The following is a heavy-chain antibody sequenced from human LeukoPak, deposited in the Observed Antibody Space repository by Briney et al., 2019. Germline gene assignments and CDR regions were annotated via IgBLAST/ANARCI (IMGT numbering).Heavy chain of an antibody. J-gene: IGHJ4*02. Sequence: GALRLSCAASGFTFSDYYMSWIRQAPGKGLEWVSYISSSGSTIYYADSVKGRFTISRDNAKNSLYLQMNSLRAEDTAVYYCARANSGYDDYFDYWGQGTLVTVSS. CDR3: ARANSGYDDYFDY. CDR2: ISSSGSTI. CDR1: GFTFSDYY. D-gene: IGHD5-12*01. V-gene: IGHV3-11*01.